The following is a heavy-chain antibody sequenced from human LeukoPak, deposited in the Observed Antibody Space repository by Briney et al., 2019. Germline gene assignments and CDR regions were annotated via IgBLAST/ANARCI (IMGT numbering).Heavy chain of an antibody. CDR1: GYTFTAYY. Sequence: ASVTVSFKASGYTFTAYYVHWVRRAPGQGLEWMGWINPNTGGTNYAQKFQGRVAMTKDTSINAAYMELNKLTSDDTAVYYCGRGNKSFDPWGQGTLVTVSS. CDR2: INPNTGGT. J-gene: IGHJ5*02. CDR3: GRGNKSFDP. V-gene: IGHV1-2*02.